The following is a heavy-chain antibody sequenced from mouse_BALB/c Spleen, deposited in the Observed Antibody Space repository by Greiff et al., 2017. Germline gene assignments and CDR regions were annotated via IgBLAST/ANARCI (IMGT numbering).Heavy chain of an antibody. Sequence: QVQLQQSGPELVKPGASVKISCKASGYSFTSYYIHWVKQRPGQGLEWIGWIFPGSGNTKYNEKFKGKATLTADTSSSTAYMQLSSLTSEDSAVYFCASGDYDYDFAYWGQGTLVTVSA. J-gene: IGHJ3*01. V-gene: IGHV1-66*01. D-gene: IGHD2-4*01. CDR1: GYSFTSYY. CDR3: ASGDYDYDFAY. CDR2: IFPGSGNT.